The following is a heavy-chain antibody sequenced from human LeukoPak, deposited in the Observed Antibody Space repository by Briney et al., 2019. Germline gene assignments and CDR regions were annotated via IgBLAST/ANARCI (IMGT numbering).Heavy chain of an antibody. V-gene: IGHV1-8*01. CDR3: ARGRAGVAARSRSYYFDY. Sequence: ASVKVSCKASGYTFTSYDINWVRQATGQGLEWMGWMNPNSGNTGYAQKFQGRVTMTRNTSISTAYMELSSLRSEDTAVYYCARGRAGVAARSRSYYFDYWGQGTLVTGSS. CDR2: MNPNSGNT. J-gene: IGHJ4*02. D-gene: IGHD6-6*01. CDR1: GYTFTSYD.